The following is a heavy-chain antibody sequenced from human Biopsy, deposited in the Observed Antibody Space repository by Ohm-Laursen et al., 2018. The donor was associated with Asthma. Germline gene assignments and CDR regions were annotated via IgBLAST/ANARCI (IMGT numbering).Heavy chain of an antibody. D-gene: IGHD3-3*01. Sequence: SSVKVSCKASGYNFISFAIHWVRQAPGQRLEWMGWVNTGNGDTKYSQKFQGRVTITRDTSASTAYMELRSLRSEDTATYYCARTYYDFWTGQVKDVFGVWGQGTMVTVSS. CDR1: GYNFISFA. CDR3: ARTYYDFWTGQVKDVFGV. J-gene: IGHJ3*01. V-gene: IGHV1-3*04. CDR2: VNTGNGDT.